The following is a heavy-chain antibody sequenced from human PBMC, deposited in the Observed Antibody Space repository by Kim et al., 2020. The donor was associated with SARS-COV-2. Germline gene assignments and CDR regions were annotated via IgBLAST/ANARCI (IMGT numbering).Heavy chain of an antibody. CDR3: ARRLSNTSGWGSHYCDL. CDR1: GGSFSGYY. CDR2: INHSGRT. J-gene: IGHJ4*02. Sequence: SETLSLTCAVYGGSFSGYYWSWIRQPPGKGLEWIGEINHSGRTNYNPSLKSRVTISVYTSKNQFSLKLTSVTAADTAVYFCARRLSNTSGWGSHYCDLWGQGTQVTVSS. V-gene: IGHV4-34*01. D-gene: IGHD3-10*01.